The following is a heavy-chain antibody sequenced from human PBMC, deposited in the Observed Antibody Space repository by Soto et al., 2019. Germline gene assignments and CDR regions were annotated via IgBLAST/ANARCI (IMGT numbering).Heavy chain of an antibody. V-gene: IGHV4-59*01. D-gene: IGHD1-26*01. CDR1: GGFMTNYY. Sequence: PSETLSLTCTVSGGFMTNYYWNWIRQTPGKAPEWIAYIYYNGITNYNPSLKSRVTISVDTPKNQFSLKLNSVTAADTAMYYCARGRGGYYFYDYWGQGALVTVS. CDR2: IYYNGIT. J-gene: IGHJ4*02. CDR3: ARGRGGYYFYDY.